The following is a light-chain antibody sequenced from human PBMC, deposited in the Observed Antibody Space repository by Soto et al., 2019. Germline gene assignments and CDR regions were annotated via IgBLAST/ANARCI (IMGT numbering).Light chain of an antibody. CDR3: QQYGGSPYT. Sequence: EIVLTQSPGTLSLSPGERATLSCRASQSVRSNYLAWYQRKPGQAPRLLIYGASTRATGIPDRFSGTGSGTDFTLTISRLEPEDFAVYYCQQYGGSPYTFGQGTKLEMK. CDR1: QSVRSNY. CDR2: GAS. V-gene: IGKV3-20*01. J-gene: IGKJ2*01.